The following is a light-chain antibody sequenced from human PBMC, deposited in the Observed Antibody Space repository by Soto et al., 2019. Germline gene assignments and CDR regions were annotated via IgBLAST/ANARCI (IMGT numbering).Light chain of an antibody. Sequence: DIRMTQSPSSLSASVGDRVTITCRASQSISSYLNWYQQKPGKAPKLLIYAASSLQSGVPSRFSGSGSGTDFTLTISSLQPEDFATYYCQQRYSTPPTFGGGTKVEIK. J-gene: IGKJ4*01. CDR3: QQRYSTPPT. V-gene: IGKV1-39*01. CDR2: AAS. CDR1: QSISSY.